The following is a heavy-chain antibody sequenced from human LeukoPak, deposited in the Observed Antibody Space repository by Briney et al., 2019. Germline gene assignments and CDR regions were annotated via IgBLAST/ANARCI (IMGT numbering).Heavy chain of an antibody. CDR3: ARDSIIVVVPAAIGRNWFDP. Sequence: ASVKVSCKASGYTFTSYGISWVRQAPGQGLEWMGWISAYNGNTNYAQKLQGRVTMTTDTSTSTAYMELRSLRSDDTAVYYCARDSIIVVVPAAIGRNWFDPWGQGTLVTVSS. CDR1: GYTFTSYG. V-gene: IGHV1-18*01. J-gene: IGHJ5*02. D-gene: IGHD2-2*02. CDR2: ISAYNGNT.